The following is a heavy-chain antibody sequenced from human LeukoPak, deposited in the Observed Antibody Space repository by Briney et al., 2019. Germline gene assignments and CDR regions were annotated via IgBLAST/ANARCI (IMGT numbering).Heavy chain of an antibody. CDR2: ISGYNGNT. D-gene: IGHD5-24*01. CDR1: GYTFNRYG. Sequence: ASGKVSCKASGYTFNRYGISWVRQAPGQGLEWMGWISGYNGNTNYAQKVQGRVTMTTDTSRSTAYMELRSLRSDDTAVYYCARDTEMDTTPFDYWGQGTLVTVSS. CDR3: ARDTEMDTTPFDY. J-gene: IGHJ4*02. V-gene: IGHV1-18*01.